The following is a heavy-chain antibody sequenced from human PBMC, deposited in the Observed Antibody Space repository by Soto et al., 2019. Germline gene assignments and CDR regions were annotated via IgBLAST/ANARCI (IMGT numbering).Heavy chain of an antibody. D-gene: IGHD3-22*01. CDR3: AKSRYSDSSGDFYDY. V-gene: IGHV3-23*01. J-gene: IGHJ4*02. Sequence: EVQLLESGGGLVQPGGSLSLSCAASAFTFNNYAMSWVRQAPGKGLEWVSGIGGNGRTTYYADSVKGRFTISSDNSNNTLCLQMNSLRAEDTAVYYCAKSRYSDSSGDFYDYWGQGTLVTVSS. CDR1: AFTFNNYA. CDR2: IGGNGRTT.